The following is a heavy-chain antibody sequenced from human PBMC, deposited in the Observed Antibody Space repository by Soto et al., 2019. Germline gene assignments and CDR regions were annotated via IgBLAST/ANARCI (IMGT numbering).Heavy chain of an antibody. CDR2: IIPIFGTA. J-gene: IGHJ6*02. V-gene: IGHV1-69*13. D-gene: IGHD5-18*01. CDR1: GGTFSSYA. Sequence: GASVKVSCKASGGTFSSYAISWVRQAPGQGLEWMGGIIPIFGTANYAQKFQGRVTITADESTSTAYMELSSLRSEDTAVYYCARATVDTATSYYYYGMDGWGQGTTVTVSS. CDR3: ARATVDTATSYYYYGMDG.